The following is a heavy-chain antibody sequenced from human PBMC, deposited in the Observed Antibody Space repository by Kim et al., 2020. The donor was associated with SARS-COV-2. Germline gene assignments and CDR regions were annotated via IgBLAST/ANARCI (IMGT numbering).Heavy chain of an antibody. CDR3: ARGRGGYCSGGSCARSCGWFDP. Sequence: SETLSLTCAVYGGSFSGYYWSWIRQPPGKGLEWIGEINHSGSTNYNPSPKSRVTISVDTSKNQFSLKLSSVTAADTAVYYCARGRGGYCSGGSCARSCGWFDPWGQGTLVTVSS. V-gene: IGHV4-34*01. CDR1: GGSFSGYY. J-gene: IGHJ5*02. D-gene: IGHD2-15*01. CDR2: INHSGST.